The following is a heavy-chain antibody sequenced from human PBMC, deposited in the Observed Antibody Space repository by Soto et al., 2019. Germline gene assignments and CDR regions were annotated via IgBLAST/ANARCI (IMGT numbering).Heavy chain of an antibody. V-gene: IGHV4-30-2*01. J-gene: IGHJ4*02. CDR3: ARGGVDYYDSSGYYFSPYYFDY. D-gene: IGHD3-22*01. CDR2: IYHSGST. CDR1: GGSSSSGGDS. Sequence: SETLSLTCAVSGGSSSSGGDSWSWIRQPPGKGLEWIGYIYHSGSTYYNPSLKSRVTISVDRSKNQFSLKLSSVTAADTAVYYCARGGVDYYDSSGYYFSPYYFDYWGQGTLVTVSS.